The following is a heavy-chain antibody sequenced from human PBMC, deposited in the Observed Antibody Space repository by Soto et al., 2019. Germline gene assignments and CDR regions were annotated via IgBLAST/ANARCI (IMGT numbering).Heavy chain of an antibody. CDR3: AKCHHWWSIRSAY. CDR1: GFTFSSCA. D-gene: IGHD2-8*02. CDR2: ITGSGDHT. V-gene: IGHV3-23*01. J-gene: IGHJ4*02. Sequence: EVQLLESGGGLVQPGGSLRLSCTASGFTFSSCAMTWVRQTPGKGLEWVSTITGSGDHTYYAECVEGRFTISRDNSKNTLFLQMNSLRVDDTALYYCAKCHHWWSIRSAYCGQGTLVTVSS.